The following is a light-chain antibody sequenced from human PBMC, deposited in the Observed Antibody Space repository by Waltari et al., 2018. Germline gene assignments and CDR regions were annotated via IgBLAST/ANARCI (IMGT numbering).Light chain of an antibody. CDR3: LQYDHFPMA. CDR1: QDITFR. Sequence: DIQMTQSPSSLSASLGDRVTITYQASQDITFRLNWYQQRPGKAPKLLIYDATNLERGVPSRFSGSGSGTDFSLTIANVLPEDIATYYCLQYDHFPMAFGQGTRLDNK. V-gene: IGKV1-33*01. J-gene: IGKJ5*01. CDR2: DAT.